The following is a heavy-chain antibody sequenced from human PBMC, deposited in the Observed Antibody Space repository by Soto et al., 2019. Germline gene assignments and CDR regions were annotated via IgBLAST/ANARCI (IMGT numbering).Heavy chain of an antibody. J-gene: IGHJ6*02. Sequence: QVQLQESGPGLVKPSQTLSLTCTVSGGSISRGDYYWSWIRQPPGKGLEWIGYIYYSGSTYYHPSLKSRVTISVDTSKNQCSLKLSSVTAADTAVYYCARASPVVTDVWGQGTTVTVSS. CDR3: ARASPVVTDV. CDR1: GGSISRGDYY. V-gene: IGHV4-30-4*01. CDR2: IYYSGST. D-gene: IGHD5-18*01.